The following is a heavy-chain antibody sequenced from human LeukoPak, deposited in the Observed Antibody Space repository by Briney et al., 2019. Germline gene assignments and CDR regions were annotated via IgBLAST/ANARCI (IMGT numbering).Heavy chain of an antibody. CDR3: ALTTTMTRAFDY. CDR1: GGSISGHY. Sequence: SETLSLTCTLSGGSISGHYCSWIRQPPAKELEWIGYIYYSGSTKYNPSLRSRVTISLVTSENQFSLKLSSVTAADTAVYYCALTTTMTRAFDYWGQGTLITVSS. V-gene: IGHV4-59*11. CDR2: IYYSGST. D-gene: IGHD4-17*01. J-gene: IGHJ4*02.